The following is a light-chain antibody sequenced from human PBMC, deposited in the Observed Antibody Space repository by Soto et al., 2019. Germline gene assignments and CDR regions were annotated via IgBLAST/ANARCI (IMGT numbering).Light chain of an antibody. V-gene: IGKV1-39*01. CDR2: TAS. CDR3: QHSYSIPFT. CDR1: QNIYSY. J-gene: IGKJ2*01. Sequence: DIQMTQSPSSLSSSVGDRVTITCRASQNIYSYLNWYQQKPGTAPKLLIYTASNLQRGVPSKFSGSGSGTDFTLTIRRLQPEDFATYYCQHSYSIPFTCGQGTKLEI.